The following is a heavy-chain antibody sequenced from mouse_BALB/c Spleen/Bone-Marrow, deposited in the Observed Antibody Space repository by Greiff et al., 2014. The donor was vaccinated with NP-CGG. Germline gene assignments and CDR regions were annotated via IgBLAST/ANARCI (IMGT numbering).Heavy chain of an antibody. D-gene: IGHD1-2*01. Sequence: VKLVESGPGLVAPSQSLSITCTVSGFSLTNYGVHWVRQPPGKGLEWLGVIWADGSTNYNSALMSRLSTSKDNSKSQVFFKMNSLQTDDTAMYYCARITTATGAMDYWGQGTSVTVSS. J-gene: IGHJ4*01. CDR3: ARITTATGAMDY. CDR1: GFSLTNYG. CDR2: IWADGST. V-gene: IGHV2-9*02.